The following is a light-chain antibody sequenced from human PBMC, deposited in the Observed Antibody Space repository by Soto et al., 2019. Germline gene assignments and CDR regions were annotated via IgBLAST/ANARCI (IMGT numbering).Light chain of an antibody. CDR3: QQPDTSPWT. V-gene: IGKV3-20*01. Sequence: EIVLTQSPGTLSLSPGERATLSCRASQSISSSYLAIAWYQQKPGQPPRLLIYGASSRATGSPDRFSGSGSATDFTLTISRLEPEEFAVYYCQQPDTSPWTFGQGTRVEIK. J-gene: IGKJ1*01. CDR1: QSISSSY. CDR2: GAS.